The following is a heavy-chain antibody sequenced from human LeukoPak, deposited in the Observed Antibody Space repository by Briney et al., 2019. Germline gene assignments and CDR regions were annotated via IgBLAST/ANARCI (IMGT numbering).Heavy chain of an antibody. CDR2: ISSSSSYI. Sequence: GGSLRLSCAASGFTFSSYSMNWVRQAPGKGLEWVSSISSSSSYIYYADSVKGRFTISRDNAKNSLYLQMSSLRAEDTAVYYCARAGVDTAMVRPLDYWGQGTLVTVSS. CDR1: GFTFSSYS. CDR3: ARAGVDTAMVRPLDY. D-gene: IGHD5-18*01. J-gene: IGHJ4*02. V-gene: IGHV3-21*01.